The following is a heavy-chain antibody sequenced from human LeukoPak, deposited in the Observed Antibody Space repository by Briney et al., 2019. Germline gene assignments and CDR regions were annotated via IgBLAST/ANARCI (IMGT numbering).Heavy chain of an antibody. Sequence: GGSLRLSCAASGFTFSNSAMYWVRQAPGKGLEFVSVTSTNGDRTYYADSVKGRFTISRDNSKNTLYLQMGSLRAGDMAVYYCARGVAISSSGWYDTFDYWGQGALVTISS. J-gene: IGHJ4*02. CDR3: ARGVAISSSGWYDTFDY. D-gene: IGHD6-19*01. CDR2: TSTNGDRT. V-gene: IGHV3-64*02. CDR1: GFTFSNSA.